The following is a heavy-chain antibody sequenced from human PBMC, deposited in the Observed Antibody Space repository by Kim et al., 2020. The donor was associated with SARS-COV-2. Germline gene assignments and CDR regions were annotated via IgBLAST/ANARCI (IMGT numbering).Heavy chain of an antibody. D-gene: IGHD3-22*01. V-gene: IGHV3-30-3*01. CDR3: ARDLGDYYDSSGYYYGPFDY. Sequence: GGSLRLSCAASGFTFSSYAMHWVRQAPGKGLEWVAVISYDGSNKYYADSVKGRFTISRDNSKNTLYLQMNSLRAEDTAVYYCARDLGDYYDSSGYYYGPFDYWGQGTLVTVSS. CDR2: ISYDGSNK. CDR1: GFTFSSYA. J-gene: IGHJ4*02.